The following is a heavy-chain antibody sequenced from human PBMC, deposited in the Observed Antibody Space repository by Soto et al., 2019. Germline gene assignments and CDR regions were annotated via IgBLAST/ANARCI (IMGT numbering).Heavy chain of an antibody. CDR2: IIPIFGTA. CDR3: SRAGGRHSGGIDY. Sequence: QVQLVQSGAEVKKPGSSVKVSCKASGGTFSSYSINWVRQAPGQGLEWMGEIIPIFGTANYTQKFQGSVRIPADESTSTAYMVFGSLRAEDSAVYYCSRAGGRHSGGIDYWGQGTLVTVSS. V-gene: IGHV1-69*01. D-gene: IGHD1-26*01. J-gene: IGHJ4*02. CDR1: GGTFSSYS.